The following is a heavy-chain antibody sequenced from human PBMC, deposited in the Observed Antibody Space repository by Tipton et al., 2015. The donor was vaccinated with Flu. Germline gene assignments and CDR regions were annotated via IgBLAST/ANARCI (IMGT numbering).Heavy chain of an antibody. CDR3: ARSGVRGVFNY. J-gene: IGHJ4*02. Sequence: TLSLTCTVSGGSISSSIYYWGWIRQPPGKGLEWIGSIYYSGSTYYNPSLKGRLTISVDTSKDQFSLKLSSVTAADTAVYYCARSGVRGVFNYWGQGTLVTVSS. CDR1: GGSISSSIYY. D-gene: IGHD3-10*01. V-gene: IGHV4-39*07. CDR2: IYYSGST.